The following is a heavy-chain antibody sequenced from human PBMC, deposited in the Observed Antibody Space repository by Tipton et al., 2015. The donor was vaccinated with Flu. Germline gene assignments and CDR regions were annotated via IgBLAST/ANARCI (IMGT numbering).Heavy chain of an antibody. Sequence: QSGPEVKKPGASVKISCKASGYSFSSFCIGWVRQVPGQGLEWMGCINPGDSDTRYSPSFQGQVTISADKSISTAYLQWSSLKASDTAMYYCVRQGSGWDKARDPFDYWGQGALVTVSS. CDR3: VRQGSGWDKARDPFDY. V-gene: IGHV5-51*01. D-gene: IGHD6-19*01. CDR1: GYSFSSFC. J-gene: IGHJ4*02. CDR2: INPGDSDT.